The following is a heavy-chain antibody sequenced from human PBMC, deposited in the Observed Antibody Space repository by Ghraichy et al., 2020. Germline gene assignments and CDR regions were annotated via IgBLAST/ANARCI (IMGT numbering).Heavy chain of an antibody. V-gene: IGHV3-23*01. J-gene: IGHJ3*01. CDR3: AKEVGSLGEGAFDV. CDR1: EFTFDGYP. CDR2: LGADGRST. Sequence: GGSLRLSCAVSEFTFDGYPMTWVRQAPGKGLEWVSTLGADGRSTFYADSVKGRFTISRNKSKRTMYLQMNSLRAEDTAVYYCAKEVGSLGEGAFDVWAQGTKVAVSS. D-gene: IGHD3-10*01.